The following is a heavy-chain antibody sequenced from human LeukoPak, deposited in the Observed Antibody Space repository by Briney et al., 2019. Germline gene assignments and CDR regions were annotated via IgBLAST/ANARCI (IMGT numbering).Heavy chain of an antibody. CDR1: GFTFSNCA. CDR3: AREPYYYDSSGYLTG. D-gene: IGHD3-22*01. Sequence: GGSLRLSCAASGFTFSNCAMSWVRKAPEKGLEWVSGISGSGSSAYYADSVKGRFTISRDNSENTLSLQMNSLRAEDTAVYYCAREPYYYDSSGYLTGWGQGTLVTVSS. CDR2: ISGSGSSA. V-gene: IGHV3-23*01. J-gene: IGHJ4*02.